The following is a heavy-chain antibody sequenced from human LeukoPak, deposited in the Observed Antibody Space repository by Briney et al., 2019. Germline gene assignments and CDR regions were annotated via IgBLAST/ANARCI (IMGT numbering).Heavy chain of an antibody. CDR2: IIPIFGTA. Sequence: SVKVSCKASGGTFSSYAISWVRQAPGQGLEWMGGIIPIFGTANYAQKFQGRVTITTDESTSTAYMELSSLRSEDTAVYYCARDGCSGGSCYSDAFDIWGQGTMVTVSP. J-gene: IGHJ3*02. D-gene: IGHD2-15*01. V-gene: IGHV1-69*05. CDR1: GGTFSSYA. CDR3: ARDGCSGGSCYSDAFDI.